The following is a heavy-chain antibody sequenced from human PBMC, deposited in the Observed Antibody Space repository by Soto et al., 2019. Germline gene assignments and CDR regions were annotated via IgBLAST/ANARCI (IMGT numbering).Heavy chain of an antibody. Sequence: QVQLQVSGPGLVKPSATLSLSCTVSTGSSDSFYWSWIRQPPGKGLEWIGSFFYTGSTNHNPSLKGRVTISLDMSSSQFSLSLTSGTAADTAMYYCARSRDGYNLNPIDQWGQGLLVTVSS. J-gene: IGHJ4*02. D-gene: IGHD5-12*01. CDR2: FFYTGST. CDR3: ARSRDGYNLNPIDQ. V-gene: IGHV4-59*01. CDR1: TGSSDSFY.